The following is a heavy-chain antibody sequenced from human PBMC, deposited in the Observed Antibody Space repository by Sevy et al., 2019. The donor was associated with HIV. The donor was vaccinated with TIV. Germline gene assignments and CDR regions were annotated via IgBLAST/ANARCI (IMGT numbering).Heavy chain of an antibody. CDR2: IIPICGTA. Sequence: ASVKVSCKASGGTFSSYAISWVRQAPGQGLEWMGGIIPICGTAKYAQKFQGRVTITADESTSTAYMELSSLRSEDTAVYSSARAMGTWIQLRPDPYYYYGMDVWGQGTTVSVSS. CDR3: ARAMGTWIQLRPDPYYYYGMDV. V-gene: IGHV1-69*13. J-gene: IGHJ6*02. CDR1: GGTFSSYA. D-gene: IGHD5-18*01.